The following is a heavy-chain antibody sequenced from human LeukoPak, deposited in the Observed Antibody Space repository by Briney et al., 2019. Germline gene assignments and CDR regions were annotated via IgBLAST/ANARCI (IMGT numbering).Heavy chain of an antibody. D-gene: IGHD6-6*01. J-gene: IGHJ4*02. Sequence: ASVKVSCKASGYTFTSYDISWVRQAPGQGLEWMGWISTYNDNTHFAQKLQGRVTMTTDTSTSTAYMELKSLSSDHTAVYYCARIQSRIIAARPGNPAFDYWGRGTLVTVSS. CDR3: ARIQSRIIAARPGNPAFDY. CDR1: GYTFTSYD. V-gene: IGHV1-18*01. CDR2: ISTYNDNT.